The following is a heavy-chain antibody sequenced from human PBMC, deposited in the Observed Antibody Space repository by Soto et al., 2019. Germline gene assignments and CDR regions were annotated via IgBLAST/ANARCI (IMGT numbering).Heavy chain of an antibody. V-gene: IGHV4-59*01. CDR3: ASGGTIFGVVIPYALHFDY. J-gene: IGHJ4*02. Sequence: SETLSLTCTVSGGSISSYYWSWIRQPPGKGLEWIGYIYYSGSTNYNPSLKSRVAISVDTSKNQFSLKLSSVTAADTAVYSCASGGTIFGVVIPYALHFDYWGQGTLVTVSS. CDR1: GGSISSYY. CDR2: IYYSGST. D-gene: IGHD3-3*01.